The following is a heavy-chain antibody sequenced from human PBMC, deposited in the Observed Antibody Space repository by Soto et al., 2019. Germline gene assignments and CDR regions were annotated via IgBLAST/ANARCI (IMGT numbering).Heavy chain of an antibody. CDR3: ARLTGEGFENIVYYFMDV. CDR1: GASIRSRSYY. CDR2: ILYTGSN. J-gene: IGHJ6*02. D-gene: IGHD3-16*01. V-gene: IGHV4-39*01. Sequence: SETLSLTCSVTGASIRSRSYYWGCIRQPPRKGLEWIGNILYTGSNYYNPSLKSRVTMSVDTSKDQFSLSPRSVTAADTAVYYCARLTGEGFENIVYYFMDVWGQGTAVTVSS.